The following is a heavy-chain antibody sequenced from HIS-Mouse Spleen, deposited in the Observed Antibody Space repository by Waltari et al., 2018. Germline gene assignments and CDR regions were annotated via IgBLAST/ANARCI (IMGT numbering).Heavy chain of an antibody. D-gene: IGHD1-26*01. CDR1: GGPFSGYH. Sequence: QVQLQQWGAGLLKPSETLSLTCAVSGGPFSGYHWSWIRQPPGKGLEWIGEINHSGSTNYNPSLKSRVTISVDTSKNQFSLKLSSVTAADTAVYYCARGALRGSYYWGEYFQHWGQGTLVTVSS. CDR2: INHSGST. V-gene: IGHV4-34*01. CDR3: ARGALRGSYYWGEYFQH. J-gene: IGHJ1*01.